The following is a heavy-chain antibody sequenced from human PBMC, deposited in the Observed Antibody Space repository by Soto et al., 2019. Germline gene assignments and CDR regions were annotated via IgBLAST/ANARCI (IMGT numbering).Heavy chain of an antibody. CDR3: AREARPSRTGYCRGGSCKIPFYYYMDV. Sequence: NPSETLSLTCAVYGGSFSGYYWSWIRQPPGKGLEWIGENNHSRSTNYNQSLKTRVTISVDTSKIQFSLKLSSVIAADTAVYYCAREARPSRTGYCRGGSCKIPFYYYMDVWGKRTTVTVSS. CDR1: GGSFSGYY. J-gene: IGHJ6*03. D-gene: IGHD2-15*01. CDR2: NNHSRST. V-gene: IGHV4-34*01.